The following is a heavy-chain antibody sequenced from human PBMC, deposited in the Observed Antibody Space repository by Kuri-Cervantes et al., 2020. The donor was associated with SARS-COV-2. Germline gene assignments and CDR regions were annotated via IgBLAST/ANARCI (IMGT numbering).Heavy chain of an antibody. CDR1: AFTFSSYA. D-gene: IGHD2-21*01. CDR3: ARDRVGVHDY. Sequence: GGSLRLSCAASAFTFSSYAMHRVRQAPGKGLEWVAIISYDGSNKYYADSVKGRFTISRDNSKNTLYLQMNSLRAEDTAVYYCARDRVGVHDYWGQGTLVTVSS. CDR2: ISYDGSNK. J-gene: IGHJ4*02. V-gene: IGHV3-30-3*01.